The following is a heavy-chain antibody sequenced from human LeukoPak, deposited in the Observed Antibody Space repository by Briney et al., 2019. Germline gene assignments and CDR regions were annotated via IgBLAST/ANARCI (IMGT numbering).Heavy chain of an antibody. D-gene: IGHD6-19*01. CDR3: ARVGAVAGHRWSDEY. CDR2: FDPEDGET. V-gene: IGHV1-24*01. J-gene: IGHJ4*02. Sequence: ASVKVSCKVSGYTLTELSMHWVRQAPGKGLEWMGGFDPEDGETIYAQKFQGRVTMTEDTSTDTAYMELSSLRSDDTAVYYCARVGAVAGHRWSDEYWGQGTLVTVSS. CDR1: GYTLTELS.